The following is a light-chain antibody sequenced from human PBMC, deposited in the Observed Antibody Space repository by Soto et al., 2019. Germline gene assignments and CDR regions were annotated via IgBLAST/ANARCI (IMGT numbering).Light chain of an antibody. V-gene: IGKV1-9*01. Sequence: IQLTQSPSSLSASVGDRVSISCRASQGNNTFVAWYQQKSGKAPQLLIYGASTLQSGVPSRFSGSGSGTEFTLTISGLQPEDFATYYCQQLTARRFSFGQGTKLDIK. CDR2: GAS. CDR3: QQLTARRFS. J-gene: IGKJ2*01. CDR1: QGNNTF.